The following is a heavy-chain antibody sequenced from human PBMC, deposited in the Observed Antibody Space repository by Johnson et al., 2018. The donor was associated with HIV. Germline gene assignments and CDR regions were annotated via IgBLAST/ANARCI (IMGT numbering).Heavy chain of an antibody. V-gene: IGHV3-66*01. D-gene: IGHD3-22*01. CDR1: GFTVSSNY. CDR3: AKEIGQYYYESSGYAFDM. CDR2: IYSGGST. Sequence: VQLVESGGGLVQPGGSLRLSCAASGFTVSSNYMSWVRQAPGKGLEWVSVIYSGGSTYYADSVKGRFTISRDNSKNTLYRQMNSLRAEDTAVYDCAKEIGQYYYESSGYAFDMWGQGTMVTVSS. J-gene: IGHJ3*02.